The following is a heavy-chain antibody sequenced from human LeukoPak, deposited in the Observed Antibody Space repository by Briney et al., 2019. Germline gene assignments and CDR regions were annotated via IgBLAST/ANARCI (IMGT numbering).Heavy chain of an antibody. V-gene: IGHV3-23*01. J-gene: IGHJ4*02. CDR3: AKDTARGPMTTAGD. D-gene: IGHD4-4*01. CDR2: VSGSGGST. Sequence: PGGSLRLSCAASGFTFSSYAMSWVRQAPGKGLEWVSAVSGSGGSTYYADSVKGRFTISRDNSKNTLYLQMNSLRAEDTAVYYCAKDTARGPMTTAGDWGQGTLVTVSS. CDR1: GFTFSSYA.